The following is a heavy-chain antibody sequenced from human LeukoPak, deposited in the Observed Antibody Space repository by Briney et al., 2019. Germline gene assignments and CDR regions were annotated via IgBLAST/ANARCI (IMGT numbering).Heavy chain of an antibody. J-gene: IGHJ4*02. CDR1: GASISSYY. D-gene: IGHD4-11*01. Sequence: SETLSLTCTVSGASISSYYCGWIRQPPGKGLEWIGYIYYSGSTNYNPSLKSRVTISVDTSKNQFSLKLSSVTAADTAVYYCARSTVTTPGLLDYWGQGTLVTVSS. V-gene: IGHV4-59*01. CDR2: IYYSGST. CDR3: ARSTVTTPGLLDY.